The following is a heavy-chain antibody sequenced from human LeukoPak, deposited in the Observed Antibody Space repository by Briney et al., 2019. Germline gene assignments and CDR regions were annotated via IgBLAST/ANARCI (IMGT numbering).Heavy chain of an antibody. J-gene: IGHJ4*02. D-gene: IGHD3-9*01. V-gene: IGHV3-30*02. CDR1: GFTFSSYG. Sequence: PGGSLRLSCGASGFTFSSYGMHWVRQGPGKGLGWVAFIRHEGSKKYHADSVKGRFTISRDNSKNTLYLQMNSLRAEDTAVYYCAKSMDLLTGYLWSLDYWGQGTLVTVSS. CDR3: AKSMDLLTGYLWSLDY. CDR2: IRHEGSKK.